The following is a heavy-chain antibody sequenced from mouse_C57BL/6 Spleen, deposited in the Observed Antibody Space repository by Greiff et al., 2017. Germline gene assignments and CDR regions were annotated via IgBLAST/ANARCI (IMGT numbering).Heavy chain of an antibody. CDR3: ARGGMGLRRGYAMDY. Sequence: VQRVESGPELVKPGASVKISCKASGYAFSSSWMNWVKQRPGKGLEWIGRIYPGDGDTNYNGKFEGKATLTADKSSSTAYMQLSSLTSEDSAVYFCARGGMGLRRGYAMDYWGQGTSVTVSS. V-gene: IGHV1-82*01. J-gene: IGHJ4*01. CDR1: GYAFSSSW. D-gene: IGHD2-4*01. CDR2: IYPGDGDT.